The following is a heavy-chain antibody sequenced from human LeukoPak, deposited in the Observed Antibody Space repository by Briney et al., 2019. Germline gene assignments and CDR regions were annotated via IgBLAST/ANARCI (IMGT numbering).Heavy chain of an antibody. Sequence: ASVKVSCKASGYTFTTHYMNWVRQAPGQGLEWMGWINPNSGGTNYAQKFQCRVTMARDTSISTAYMELTRLRSDDTAVYYCARDTPWSSSSGKDHWGQGTLVTVFS. CDR2: INPNSGGT. J-gene: IGHJ4*02. CDR1: GYTFTTHY. V-gene: IGHV1-2*02. CDR3: ARDTPWSSSSGKDH. D-gene: IGHD6-6*01.